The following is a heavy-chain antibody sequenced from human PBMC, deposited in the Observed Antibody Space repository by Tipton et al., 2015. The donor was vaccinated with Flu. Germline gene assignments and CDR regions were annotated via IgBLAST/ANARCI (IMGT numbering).Heavy chain of an antibody. CDR2: ISTYSGET. D-gene: IGHD3-22*01. CDR1: GYTFSRYA. J-gene: IGHJ4*02. CDR3: ARDPAGYYDNSAYYIFDY. Sequence: QVQLVQSGTEVKKPGASVKVSCTASGYTFSRYAISWVRQAPGQGLEWMGWISTYSGETEYAQKLQGRLTMTTDTSTSTAYMELRSLTSDDTAVYYCARDPAGYYDNSAYYIFDYWGQGTLVTVSS. V-gene: IGHV1-18*01.